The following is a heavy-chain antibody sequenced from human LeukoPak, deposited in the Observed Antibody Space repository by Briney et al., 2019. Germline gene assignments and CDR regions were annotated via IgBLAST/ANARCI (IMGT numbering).Heavy chain of an antibody. D-gene: IGHD1-1*01. Sequence: PSETLSLTCTVSGGSISSYYWSWIRQPPGKGLQWLGSLSYGGRTNSNPSLNSPVSISTDLSKNQFSLKLPSVTAADTAVYYCVRDTGKIDGYFDSWGQGTPVTVSS. J-gene: IGHJ4*02. V-gene: IGHV4-59*12. CDR1: GGSISSYY. CDR3: VRDTGKIDGYFDS. CDR2: LSYGGRT.